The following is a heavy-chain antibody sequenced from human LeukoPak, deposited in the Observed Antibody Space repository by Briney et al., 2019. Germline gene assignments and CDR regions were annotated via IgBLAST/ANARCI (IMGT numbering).Heavy chain of an antibody. CDR1: GFTFSSYW. V-gene: IGHV3-33*08. Sequence: GGSLRLSCAASGFTFSSYWMSWVRQAPGKGLEWVAVIWYDGSNKYYADSVKGRFTISRDNSKNTLYLQMNSLRAEDTAVYYCARDFSSGERGGFDYWGQGTLVTVSS. CDR2: IWYDGSNK. CDR3: ARDFSSGERGGFDY. J-gene: IGHJ4*02. D-gene: IGHD6-19*01.